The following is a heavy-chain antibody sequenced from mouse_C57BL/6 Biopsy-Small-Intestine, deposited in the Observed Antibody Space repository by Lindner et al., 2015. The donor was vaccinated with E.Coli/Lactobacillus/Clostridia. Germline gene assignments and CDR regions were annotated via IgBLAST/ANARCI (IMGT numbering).Heavy chain of an antibody. CDR2: INPNNGGT. V-gene: IGHV1-18*01. CDR3: ARLTTVVAHFDY. Sequence: VQLQESGPELVKPGASVKIPCKASGYTFTDYNMDWVKQSHGKSLEWIGDINPNNGGTIYNQKFKGKATLTADKSSSTAYMELRSLTSEDSAVYFCARLTTVVAHFDYWGQGTTLTVSS. CDR1: GYTFTDYN. D-gene: IGHD1-1*01. J-gene: IGHJ2*01.